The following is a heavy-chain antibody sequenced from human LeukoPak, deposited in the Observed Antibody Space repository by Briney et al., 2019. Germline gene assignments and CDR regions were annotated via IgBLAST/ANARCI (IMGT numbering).Heavy chain of an antibody. CDR3: ARTRQNNYYGSGSSDAFDI. CDR1: GYTFTGYY. J-gene: IGHJ3*02. CDR2: ISPNSGGT. V-gene: IGHV1-2*02. D-gene: IGHD3-10*01. Sequence: VASVKVSCKASGYTFTGYYMHWVRQAPGQGLEWMGWISPNSGGTHYAETFQGRVTMTRDTSVSTAYMELSRLRSDDTAVYYCARTRQNNYYGSGSSDAFDIWGQGTMVTVSS.